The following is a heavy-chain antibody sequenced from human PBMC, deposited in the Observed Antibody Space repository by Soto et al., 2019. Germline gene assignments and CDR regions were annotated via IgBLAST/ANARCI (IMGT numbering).Heavy chain of an antibody. Sequence: SETLSRTWNVSGGSFSSSIYYWVWIRQPPSKVLEWIASIYYSGITYYNSSLKSRVTISLDTSKNQFSLQLTSVTAADTAVYYCVRQKMSSKPVGYWGQGTLVTVS. CDR1: GGSFSSSIYY. CDR2: IYYSGIT. D-gene: IGHD3-10*01. CDR3: VRQKMSSKPVGY. J-gene: IGHJ4*02. V-gene: IGHV4-39*01.